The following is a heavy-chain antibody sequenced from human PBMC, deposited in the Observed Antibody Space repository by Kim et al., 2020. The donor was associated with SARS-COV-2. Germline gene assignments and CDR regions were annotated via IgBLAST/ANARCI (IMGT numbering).Heavy chain of an antibody. CDR2: ISWNSGSI. Sequence: GGSLRLSCAASGFTFDDYAMHWVRQAPGKGLEWVSGISWNSGSIGYADSVKGRFTISRDNAKNSLYLQMNSLRAEDTALYYCATIDYSGSYLVDYWGQGTLVTVSS. CDR3: ATIDYSGSYLVDY. D-gene: IGHD1-26*01. V-gene: IGHV3-9*01. J-gene: IGHJ4*02. CDR1: GFTFDDYA.